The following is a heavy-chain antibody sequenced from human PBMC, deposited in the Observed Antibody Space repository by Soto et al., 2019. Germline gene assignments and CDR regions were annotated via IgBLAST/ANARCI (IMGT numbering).Heavy chain of an antibody. D-gene: IGHD5-18*01. V-gene: IGHV1-69*13. Sequence: ASVKVSCKASGGTFSSYAISWVRQAPGQGLEWMGGIIPIFGTANYAQKFQGRVTITADESTSTAYMELSSLRSEDTAVYYCAGGGGQDTAMLIDYWGQGSLVTVSS. CDR2: IIPIFGTA. CDR1: GGTFSSYA. CDR3: AGGGGQDTAMLIDY. J-gene: IGHJ4*02.